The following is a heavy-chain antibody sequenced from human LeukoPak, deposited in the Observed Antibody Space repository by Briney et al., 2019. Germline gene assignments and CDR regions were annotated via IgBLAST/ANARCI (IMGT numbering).Heavy chain of an antibody. CDR3: ASTHNSSGWYAFDI. V-gene: IGHV1-2*02. CDR1: GYTFTDYY. CDR2: INPNSGGT. J-gene: IGHJ3*02. D-gene: IGHD6-19*01. Sequence: ASVKVSCKASGYTFTDYYMHWVRQAPGQGLEWMGWINPNSGGTNYAQKFQGRVTMTRDTSISTAYMELSRLRSDDTAVYYCASTHNSSGWYAFDIWGQGTMVTVSS.